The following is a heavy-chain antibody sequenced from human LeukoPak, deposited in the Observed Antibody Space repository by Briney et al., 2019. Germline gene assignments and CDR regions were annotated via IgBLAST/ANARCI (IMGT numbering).Heavy chain of an antibody. CDR1: GFTFSNSG. CDR2: ISNDGNNK. D-gene: IGHD3-10*01. Sequence: GGSLRLSCAASGFTFSNSGMHWVRQAPGKGLEWVTFISNDGNNKYYADSVKGRFTISRDNSKNTLYLQMNSLRAEDTAVYYCAKGGGEWYFDYWGQGTLVTVSS. CDR3: AKGGGEWYFDY. V-gene: IGHV3-30*02. J-gene: IGHJ4*02.